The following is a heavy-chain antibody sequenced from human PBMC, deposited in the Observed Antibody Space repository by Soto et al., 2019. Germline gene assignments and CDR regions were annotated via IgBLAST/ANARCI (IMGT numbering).Heavy chain of an antibody. CDR1: GASISSSYW. D-gene: IGHD3-9*01. Sequence: SETLSLTCAVSGASISSSYWWSWVRQSPGKGLEWIGEIHYSGTTNYNPSLKSRVIISQDKSKNQFSLNLNSVTAADTAMYYCTRALLKSLDYWGQGTLVTVSS. CDR3: TRALLKSLDY. J-gene: IGHJ4*02. V-gene: IGHV4-4*02. CDR2: IHYSGTT.